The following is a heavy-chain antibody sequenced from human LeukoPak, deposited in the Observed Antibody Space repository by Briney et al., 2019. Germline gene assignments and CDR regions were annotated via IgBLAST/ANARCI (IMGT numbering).Heavy chain of an antibody. Sequence: ASVKVSCKASGYTFTSYDINWVRQATGQGLEWMGWMNPNSGNTGYAQKFQGRVTMTRNTSISTAYMELSSLRSEDTAVYYCARGAKYYDFWSAHSGYFDYWGQGTLVAVSS. D-gene: IGHD3-3*01. V-gene: IGHV1-8*01. CDR3: ARGAKYYDFWSAHSGYFDY. CDR2: MNPNSGNT. J-gene: IGHJ4*02. CDR1: GYTFTSYD.